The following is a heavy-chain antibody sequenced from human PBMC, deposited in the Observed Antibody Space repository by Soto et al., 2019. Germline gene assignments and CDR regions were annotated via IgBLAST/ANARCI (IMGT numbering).Heavy chain of an antibody. CDR3: ARQEYGDFVFLDF. CDR1: GVSISNDGYY. D-gene: IGHD4-17*01. J-gene: IGHJ4*02. CDR2: IYYTGST. V-gene: IGHV4-31*11. Sequence: QVQLQESGPGLVKPSQTLSLTCAVSGVSISNDGYYWTWVRPHPGKGLEWIGYIYYTGSTYYNPSLTSRVAMSVDTSKNQFSLELSSVTAADTAVYYCARQEYGDFVFLDFWGQGTLVTVSS.